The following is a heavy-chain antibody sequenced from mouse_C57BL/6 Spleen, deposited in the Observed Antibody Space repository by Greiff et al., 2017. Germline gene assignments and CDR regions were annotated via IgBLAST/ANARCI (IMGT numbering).Heavy chain of an antibody. CDR2: ISTGGSYT. Sequence: EVMLVESGGDLVKPGGSLKLSCAASGFTFSSYGMSWVRQTPDKRLEWVATISTGGSYTYYPDSVKGRFTISRDNAKNTPYLQMSSLKSEDTAMYYCARHAGQDYYYAMDYWGQGTSVTVSS. D-gene: IGHD3-3*01. CDR3: ARHAGQDYYYAMDY. V-gene: IGHV5-6*02. J-gene: IGHJ4*01. CDR1: GFTFSSYG.